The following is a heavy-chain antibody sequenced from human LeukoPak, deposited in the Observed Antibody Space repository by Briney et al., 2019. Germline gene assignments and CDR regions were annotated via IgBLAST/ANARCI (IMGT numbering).Heavy chain of an antibody. CDR1: GFTFSTFG. CDR2: TSFDGTNK. Sequence: GGSLRLSCAGSGFTFSTFGFHWVRQAPGKGLEWVAVTSFDGTNKYYADSVKGRFTISRDNSKNTLYLQMNSLRAEDTAVYYCARLGGPALDYWGQGTLVTVSS. D-gene: IGHD3-16*01. J-gene: IGHJ4*02. V-gene: IGHV3-30*03. CDR3: ARLGGPALDY.